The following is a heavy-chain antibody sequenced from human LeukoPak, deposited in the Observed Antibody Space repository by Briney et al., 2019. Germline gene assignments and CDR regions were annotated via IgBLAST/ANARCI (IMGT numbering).Heavy chain of an antibody. Sequence: GGSLRLSCAASGFTFSSYAMNWVRQAPGKGLEWVGRIKSKTDGGTTDYAAPVKGRFTISRDDSKNTLYLQMNSLKTEDTAVYYCTPDQDHRGIAVAEIDYWGQGTLVTVSS. CDR1: GFTFSSYA. CDR2: IKSKTDGGTT. CDR3: TPDQDHRGIAVAEIDY. V-gene: IGHV3-15*07. D-gene: IGHD6-19*01. J-gene: IGHJ4*02.